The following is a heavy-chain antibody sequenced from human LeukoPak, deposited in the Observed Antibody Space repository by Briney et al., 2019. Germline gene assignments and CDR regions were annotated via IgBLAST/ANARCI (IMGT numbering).Heavy chain of an antibody. V-gene: IGHV4-39*07. CDR3: ARALNVDTAMVEAWFDP. Sequence: PSETLSLTCTVSGGSISSSSYYWGWIRQPPGKGLEWIGSIYHSGSTYYNPSLKSRVTISVDTSKNQFSLKLSSVTAADTAVYYCARALNVDTAMVEAWFDPWGQGTLVTVSS. D-gene: IGHD5-18*01. CDR1: GGSISSSSYY. CDR2: IYHSGST. J-gene: IGHJ5*02.